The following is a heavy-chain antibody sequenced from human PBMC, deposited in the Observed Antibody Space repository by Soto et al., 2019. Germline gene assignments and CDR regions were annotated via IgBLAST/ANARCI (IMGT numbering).Heavy chain of an antibody. CDR1: GFTFSSYA. V-gene: IGHV3-30-3*01. Sequence: GGSLRLSCAASGFTFSSYAMHWVRQAPGKGLEWVAVISYDGSNKYYADAVKGRFTISRDNSKNTLYLQMNSLRAEDTAVYYCAREKGGSYGYPYYYYGMDVWGQGTTVTVSS. J-gene: IGHJ6*02. D-gene: IGHD5-18*01. CDR2: ISYDGSNK. CDR3: AREKGGSYGYPYYYYGMDV.